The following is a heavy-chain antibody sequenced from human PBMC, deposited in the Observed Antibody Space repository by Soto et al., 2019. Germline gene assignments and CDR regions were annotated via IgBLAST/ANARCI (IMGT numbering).Heavy chain of an antibody. D-gene: IGHD3-16*01. CDR1: GGSFSGYY. V-gene: IGHV4-34*01. Sequence: QVQLQQWGAGLLKPSETLSLTCAVYGGSFSGYYWSWIRQPPGKGLEWIGEINHSGSTNYNPSLKSRVPISVDTSKNQFSLKLSSVTAADTAVYYCARMGGGISPDYWGQGTLVTVSS. J-gene: IGHJ4*02. CDR3: ARMGGGISPDY. CDR2: INHSGST.